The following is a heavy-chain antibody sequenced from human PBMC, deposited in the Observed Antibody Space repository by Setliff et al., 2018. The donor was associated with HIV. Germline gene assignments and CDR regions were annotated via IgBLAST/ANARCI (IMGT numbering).Heavy chain of an antibody. CDR1: GYSISSDYS. CDR3: ARDLSYYDSSGYFRSKGAPNHFDY. J-gene: IGHJ4*02. D-gene: IGHD3-22*01. Sequence: SETLSLTCTVSGYSISSDYSWGWIRQPPGKGLEWIGNIYHSGSTNYNPSLKSRVTISVDTSKNQFSLKLSSVTAADTAVYYCARDLSYYDSSGYFRSKGAPNHFDYWGQGTLVTVSS. CDR2: IYHSGST. V-gene: IGHV4-38-2*02.